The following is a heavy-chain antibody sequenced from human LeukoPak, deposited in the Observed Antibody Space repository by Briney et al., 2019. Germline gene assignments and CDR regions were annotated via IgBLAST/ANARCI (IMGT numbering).Heavy chain of an antibody. CDR1: GFTVSSNH. CDR2: IYSGGTT. Sequence: GGSLRLSCAASGFTVSSNHMNWVRQAPGKGLEWVSVIYSGGTTYYADSVRGRFTISKDISKNTLYLQMSSLRAEDTAVYYCAREAAVTPGVRYFDLWGRGTLVTVSS. V-gene: IGHV3-66*01. J-gene: IGHJ2*01. D-gene: IGHD4-17*01. CDR3: AREAAVTPGVRYFDL.